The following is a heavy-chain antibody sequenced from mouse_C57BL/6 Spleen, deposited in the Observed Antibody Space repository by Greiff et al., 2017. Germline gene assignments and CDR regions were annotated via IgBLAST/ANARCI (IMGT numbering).Heavy chain of an antibody. CDR2: IYPGSGST. CDR1: GYTFTSYW. J-gene: IGHJ4*01. CDR3: ARSDYDEGAMDY. Sequence: QVQLQQPGAELVKPGASVKMSCKASGYTFTSYWITWVKQRPGQGLEWIGDIYPGSGSTNYNEKFKSKATLTVATSSSTAYMQLSSLTSEDSAVYYCARSDYDEGAMDYGGQGTSVTVSS. D-gene: IGHD2-4*01. V-gene: IGHV1-55*01.